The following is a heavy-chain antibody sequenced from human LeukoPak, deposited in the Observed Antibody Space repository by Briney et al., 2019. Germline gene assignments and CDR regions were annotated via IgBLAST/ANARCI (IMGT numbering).Heavy chain of an antibody. J-gene: IGHJ6*03. CDR1: GYTFTSYG. D-gene: IGHD6-6*01. CDR3: ARVLEGSIAARPFDYYYYMDV. CDR2: ISAYNGNT. V-gene: IGHV1-18*01. Sequence: ASVKVSCKAFGYTFTSYGISWVRQAPGQGLEWMGWISAYNGNTNYAQKLQGRVTMTTDTSTSTAYMELRSLRSDDTAVYYCARVLEGSIAARPFDYYYYMDVWGKGTTVTVSS.